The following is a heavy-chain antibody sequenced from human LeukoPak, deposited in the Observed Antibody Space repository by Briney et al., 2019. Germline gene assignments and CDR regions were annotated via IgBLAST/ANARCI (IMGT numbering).Heavy chain of an antibody. V-gene: IGHV3-23*01. CDR2: ISGSGGST. CDR1: GFTFSSYA. Sequence: GGSLRLSCAASGFTFSSYAMSWVRQAPGKGLEWVSAISGSGGSTHYADSVKGRFTISRDNSKNTLYLQMNSLRAEDTAVYYCAKAHPQRYYYDSSGYWFDPWGQGTLVTVSS. J-gene: IGHJ5*02. D-gene: IGHD3-22*01. CDR3: AKAHPQRYYYDSSGYWFDP.